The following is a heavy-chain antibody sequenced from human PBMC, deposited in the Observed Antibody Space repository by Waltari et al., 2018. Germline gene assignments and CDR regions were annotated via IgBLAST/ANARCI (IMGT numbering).Heavy chain of an antibody. D-gene: IGHD5-12*01. Sequence: QVQLQESGPGLVKPSETLSLTCTVSGGSISSYYWGWIRQPAGKGLEWIGRISSSGSTNYNPSLTSLVTMSVDTSKNQFSLKLSSVTAADTAVYYCARMFGDIVDYSFDYWGQGTLVTVSS. CDR2: ISSSGST. CDR1: GGSISSYY. J-gene: IGHJ4*02. CDR3: ARMFGDIVDYSFDY. V-gene: IGHV4-4*07.